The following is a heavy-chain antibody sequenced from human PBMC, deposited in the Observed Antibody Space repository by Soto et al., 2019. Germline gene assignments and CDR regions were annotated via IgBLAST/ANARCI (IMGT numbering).Heavy chain of an antibody. CDR2: ISYDGSDK. J-gene: IGHJ5*02. CDR1: GFTLSGYV. CDR3: AKDGLDP. V-gene: IGHV3-30-3*01. Sequence: PGGSLRLSCAASGFTLSGYVLHWVRQAPGKGLEWVALISYDGSDKNYGDSVKGRFTISRDNSKNTLYLQMNSLRAEDTAVYYCAKDGLDPWGQGTLVTVSS.